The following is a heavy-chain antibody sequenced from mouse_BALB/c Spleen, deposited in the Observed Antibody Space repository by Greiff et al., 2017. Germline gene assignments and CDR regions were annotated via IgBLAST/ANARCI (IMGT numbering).Heavy chain of an antibody. D-gene: IGHD2-14*01. CDR2: ISYDGSN. J-gene: IGHJ3*01. CDR3: ARRNYRPEGAAGFAY. V-gene: IGHV3-6*02. Sequence: EVKLVESGPGLVKPSQSLSLTCSVTGYSITSGYYWNWIRQFPGNKLEWMGYISYDGSNNYNPSLKNRISITRDTSKNQFFLKLNSVTTEDTATYYCARRNYRPEGAAGFAYWGQGTLVTVSA. CDR1: GYSITSGYY.